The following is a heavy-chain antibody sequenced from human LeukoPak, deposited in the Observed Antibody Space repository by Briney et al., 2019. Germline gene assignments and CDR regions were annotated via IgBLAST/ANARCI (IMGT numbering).Heavy chain of an antibody. D-gene: IGHD3-22*01. CDR2: IYSGGST. CDR3: TRHDYYDSSGYYYEYYFDY. V-gene: IGHV3-53*01. CDR1: GFTVSSNY. J-gene: IGHJ4*02. Sequence: GGSLRLSCAASGFTVSSNYMSWVRQAPGKGLEWVSVIYSGGSTYYADSVKGRFTISRDNSKNTLYLQMNSLRAEDTAVYYCTRHDYYDSSGYYYEYYFDYWGQGTLVTVSS.